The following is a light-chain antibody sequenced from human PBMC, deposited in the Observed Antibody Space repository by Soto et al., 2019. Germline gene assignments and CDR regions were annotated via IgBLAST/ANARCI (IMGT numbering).Light chain of an antibody. CDR1: SSNIGAGYD. J-gene: IGLJ2*01. CDR3: QSYDSSLSGSSVV. CDR2: GNS. V-gene: IGLV1-40*01. Sequence: QSVLTQPPSVSGAPGQRVTISCTGSSSNIGAGYDVHWYQQPPGTAPKLLIYGNSNRPSGVPDRFSGSKSGTSASLAITGLQAEDEADYYCQSYDSSLSGSSVVFGGVTKLTVL.